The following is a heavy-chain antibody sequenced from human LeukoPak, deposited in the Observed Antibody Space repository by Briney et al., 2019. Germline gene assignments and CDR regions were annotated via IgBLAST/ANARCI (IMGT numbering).Heavy chain of an antibody. Sequence: GGSLRLSCAASGLTFSSHWMHWVRQAPGEGLVWVSRITNDGSSTTYADSVKGRFTISRDNAKNMLYLQVNSLRAEDTAVYYCARVSEDYGDYYYYGMDVWGQGTTVTVSS. CDR2: ITNDGSST. J-gene: IGHJ6*02. V-gene: IGHV3-74*01. CDR1: GLTFSSHW. D-gene: IGHD4-17*01. CDR3: ARVSEDYGDYYYYGMDV.